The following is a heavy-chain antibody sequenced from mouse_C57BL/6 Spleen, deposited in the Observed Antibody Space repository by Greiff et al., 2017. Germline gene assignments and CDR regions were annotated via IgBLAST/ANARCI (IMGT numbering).Heavy chain of an antibody. CDR1: GYTFTDYN. D-gene: IGHD1-1*01. Sequence: VQLQQSGPELVKPGASVKIPCKASGYTFTDYNMDWVKQSHGKSLEWIGDINPNNGGTIYNQKFKGKATLTVDKSSSTAYMELRSLTSEDTAVYYCALTTVVATNWYFEVWGTGTTVTVSS. V-gene: IGHV1-18*01. CDR3: ALTTVVATNWYFEV. J-gene: IGHJ1*03. CDR2: INPNNGGT.